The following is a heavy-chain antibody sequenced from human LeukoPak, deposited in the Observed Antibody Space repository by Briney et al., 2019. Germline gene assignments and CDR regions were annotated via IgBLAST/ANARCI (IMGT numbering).Heavy chain of an antibody. Sequence: SETLSLTCAVSGGSISSSNWWSWVRQPPGKGLEWIGEVNHSGSTNYNPSLKSRVTIPVDTSKNQFSLKLSSVTAADTAVYYCARQGSVAGTGIDYWGQGTLVTVSS. J-gene: IGHJ4*02. CDR3: ARQGSVAGTGIDY. CDR2: VNHSGST. V-gene: IGHV4-4*02. CDR1: GGSISSSNW. D-gene: IGHD6-19*01.